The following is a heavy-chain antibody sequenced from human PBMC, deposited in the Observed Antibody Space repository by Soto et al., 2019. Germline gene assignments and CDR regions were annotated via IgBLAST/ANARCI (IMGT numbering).Heavy chain of an antibody. CDR2: IYYSGST. D-gene: IGHD6-19*01. J-gene: IGHJ4*02. CDR3: ARHVAVAGYYFDY. CDR1: GGSISSSSYY. Sequence: PSETLSLTCTVSGGSISSSSYYWGWIRQPPGKGLEWIGSIYYSGSTYYNPSLKSRVTISVDTSKNQFSLKLSSVTAADTAVYYCARHVAVAGYYFDYWGQGTLVTVSS. V-gene: IGHV4-39*01.